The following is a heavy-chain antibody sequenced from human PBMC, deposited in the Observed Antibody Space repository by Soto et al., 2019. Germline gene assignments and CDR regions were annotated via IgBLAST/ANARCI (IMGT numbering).Heavy chain of an antibody. Sequence: SVKVSCKASGGTFSSYAISRVRQAPGQGLEWRGGIIPIFGTANYAQKFQGRVTITADESTSTAYMELSSLRSEDTAVYYCARESRYCSGGSCYFLPGIDYWGQGTLVTVSS. CDR2: IIPIFGTA. CDR3: ARESRYCSGGSCYFLPGIDY. V-gene: IGHV1-69*13. CDR1: GGTFSSYA. J-gene: IGHJ4*02. D-gene: IGHD2-15*01.